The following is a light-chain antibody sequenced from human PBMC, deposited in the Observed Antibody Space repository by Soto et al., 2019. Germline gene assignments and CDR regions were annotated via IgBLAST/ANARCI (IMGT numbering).Light chain of an antibody. CDR1: IANIGSNT. CDR2: SNN. Sequence: QSVLTQPPSPSGTPGQRVTISCSGSIANIGSNTVNWYQQLPGTAPKLLIYSNNQRPSGVPDRFSGSKSGTSASLAISGLQSEDEADYYCASWDDTLNGGVFGAGTKATVL. J-gene: IGLJ1*01. CDR3: ASWDDTLNGGV. V-gene: IGLV1-44*01.